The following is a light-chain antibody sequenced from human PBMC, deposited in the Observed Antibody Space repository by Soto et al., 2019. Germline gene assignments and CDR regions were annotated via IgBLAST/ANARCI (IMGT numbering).Light chain of an antibody. J-gene: IGLJ3*02. CDR2: EVR. CDR1: SSDVGGYNH. V-gene: IGLV2-14*01. Sequence: QSALTQPASVSGSPGQSITISCTGTSSDVGGYNHVYWYQQHPGKAPKLIIYEVRNRPSGVSNRLSGSKSGNTASLTISGLQADDEADYYCCSYTISSLRVFGGGTKMNVL. CDR3: CSYTISSLRV.